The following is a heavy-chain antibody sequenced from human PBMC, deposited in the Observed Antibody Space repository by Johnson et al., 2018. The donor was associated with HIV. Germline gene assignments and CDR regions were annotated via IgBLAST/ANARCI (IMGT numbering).Heavy chain of an antibody. CDR3: AKDLSDSSGYHDAFDI. Sequence: QVQLVESGGGVVQPGGSLRLSCAASGFTFSSYGMHWVRQAPGKGLEWVAFIRYDGSNKYFADSVKGRFTISRDNSKNTVYLQMNSLRAEDTAVYYCAKDLSDSSGYHDAFDIWGQGTMVTVSS. D-gene: IGHD3-22*01. CDR1: GFTFSSYG. V-gene: IGHV3-30*02. J-gene: IGHJ3*02. CDR2: IRYDGSNK.